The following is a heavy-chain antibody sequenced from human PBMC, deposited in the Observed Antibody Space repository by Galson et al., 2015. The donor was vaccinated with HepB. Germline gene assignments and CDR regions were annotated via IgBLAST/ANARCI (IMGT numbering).Heavy chain of an antibody. CDR2: IWYDGTNK. CDR3: VKDGGYCSSTSCLIYFYGLDV. J-gene: IGHJ6*02. V-gene: IGHV3-33*06. CDR1: GFTFSSHG. D-gene: IGHD2-2*01. Sequence: SLRLSCAASGFTFSSHGMHWVRQAPGKGLEWVAVIWYDGTNKNYADSVKGRFIISRDNSKNTLYLQMNSLRADDTAVYYCVKDGGYCSSTSCLIYFYGLDVWGQGTTVTVSS.